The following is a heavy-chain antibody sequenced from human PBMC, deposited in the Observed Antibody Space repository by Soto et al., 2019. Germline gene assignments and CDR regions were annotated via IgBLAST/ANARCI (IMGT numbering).Heavy chain of an antibody. CDR2: INVYNGNK. Sequence: QVQLVQYGAEVKKPGASVKVSCKTSGYTCTSYSISWVRQAHGQGLEWMGWINVYNGNKKYAQNLQGRVTMTTDTSTRTAYMELRSLRSDDTAVYYCARDLAVGWFDPWGQGTLVTVSS. D-gene: IGHD2-2*01. CDR1: GYTCTSYS. J-gene: IGHJ5*02. V-gene: IGHV1-18*01. CDR3: ARDLAVGWFDP.